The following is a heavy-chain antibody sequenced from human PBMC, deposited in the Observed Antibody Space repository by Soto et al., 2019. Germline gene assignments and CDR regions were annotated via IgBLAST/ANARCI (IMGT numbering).Heavy chain of an antibody. CDR2: ISGSGDNT. CDR1: GFTFSSYA. J-gene: IGHJ6*03. Sequence: EVQLLESGGGLVQPGGSLRLSCAASGFTFSSYALNWVRLAPGKGLEWVSVISGSGDNTYYADSVKGRFTISRDNSKNTLYLQMNSLRAEDTAVYYCAKDLGTDDFWSAYYTYHYMDVWGKGTTVTVSS. D-gene: IGHD3-3*01. V-gene: IGHV3-23*01. CDR3: AKDLGTDDFWSAYYTYHYMDV.